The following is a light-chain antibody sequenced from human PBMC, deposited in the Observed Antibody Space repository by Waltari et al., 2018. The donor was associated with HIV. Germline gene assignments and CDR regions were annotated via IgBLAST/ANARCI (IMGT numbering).Light chain of an antibody. V-gene: IGKV2-30*01. J-gene: IGKJ2*01. CDR1: KSLVYRDGNTY. CDR2: KVS. CDR3: MQGTHWPYT. Sequence: DVVMTQSPLSLPVTLGQPASISCRSSKSLVYRDGNTYLIWFQQRPGQSPRRLIYKVSNRDSGVPDRCSGSGSGTDFTLKISRVEAEDVGVYYCMQGTHWPYTFGQGTKLKIK.